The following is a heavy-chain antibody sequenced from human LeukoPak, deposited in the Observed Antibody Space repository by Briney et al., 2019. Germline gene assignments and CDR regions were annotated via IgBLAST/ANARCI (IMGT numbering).Heavy chain of an antibody. Sequence: SETLSHTCGVSGGSISNTNWWTWVRPPPGKGLEWIGEVNLQGSTNYNPSLKSRVAISVDKSENHISLKLTSVTAADTAVYYCAREGGPYRPLDYSGQGTLVTVAS. CDR2: VNLQGST. V-gene: IGHV4-4*02. CDR1: GGSISNTNW. CDR3: AREGGPYRPLDY. J-gene: IGHJ4*02.